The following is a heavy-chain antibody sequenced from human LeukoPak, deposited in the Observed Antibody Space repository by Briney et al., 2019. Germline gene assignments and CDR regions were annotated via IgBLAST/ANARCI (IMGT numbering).Heavy chain of an antibody. CDR1: GGTFSSYA. CDR2: IIPIFGAA. Sequence: GASVKVSCKASGGTFSSYAISWVRQAPGQGLEWMGRIIPIFGAANYAQKFQGRVTITTDESTSTAYMELSSLRSEDTAVYYCAREDMITFGGVIDWGQGTLVTVSS. D-gene: IGHD3-16*02. CDR3: AREDMITFGGVID. J-gene: IGHJ4*02. V-gene: IGHV1-69*05.